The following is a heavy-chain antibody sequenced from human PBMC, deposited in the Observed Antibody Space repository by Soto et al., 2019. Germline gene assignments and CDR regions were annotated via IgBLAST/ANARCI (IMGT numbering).Heavy chain of an antibody. CDR2: ISGSGGST. Sequence: EVQLLESGGGLVQPGGSLRLSGAASGFTFSSYAMSWVRQAPGKGLEWVSAISGSGGSTYYADSVKGRFTISRDNSKNTLYLQMNSLRAEDTAVYYCANSYYDYIWGSYRYPYYFDYWGQGTLVTVSS. V-gene: IGHV3-23*01. CDR3: ANSYYDYIWGSYRYPYYFDY. J-gene: IGHJ4*02. D-gene: IGHD3-16*02. CDR1: GFTFSSYA.